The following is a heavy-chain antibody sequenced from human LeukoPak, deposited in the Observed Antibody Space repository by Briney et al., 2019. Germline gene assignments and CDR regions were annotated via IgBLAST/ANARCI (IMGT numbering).Heavy chain of an antibody. Sequence: PGGSLRLSCAASGFTFSSYGMHWVRQAPGKGLEWVAVISYDGSNKYYADSVKGRFTISRDNSKNTLYLQMNSLRAEDTAVYYCAKEKRVRGVINVYYGMDVWGKGTTVTVPS. J-gene: IGHJ6*04. V-gene: IGHV3-30*18. D-gene: IGHD3-10*01. CDR2: ISYDGSNK. CDR3: AKEKRVRGVINVYYGMDV. CDR1: GFTFSSYG.